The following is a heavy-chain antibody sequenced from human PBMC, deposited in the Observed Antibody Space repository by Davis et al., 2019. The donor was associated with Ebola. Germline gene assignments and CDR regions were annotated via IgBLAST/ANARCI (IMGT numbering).Heavy chain of an antibody. Sequence: ASVKVSCKASGYTFTGYYMHWVRQAPGQGLEWMGWINPNSGGTNYAQKFQGRVTMTRDTSISTAYMELSRLRSDDTAVYYCARASLGYCSGGSCYSSNWFDPWGQGTLVTVSS. D-gene: IGHD2-15*01. J-gene: IGHJ5*02. CDR2: INPNSGGT. CDR3: ARASLGYCSGGSCYSSNWFDP. CDR1: GYTFTGYY. V-gene: IGHV1-2*02.